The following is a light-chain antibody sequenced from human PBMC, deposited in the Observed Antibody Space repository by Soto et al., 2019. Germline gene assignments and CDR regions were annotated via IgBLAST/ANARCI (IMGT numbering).Light chain of an antibody. Sequence: DIQMTQSPSSLSAFVGDSVTITCRASQGISNYLAWFQQRPGKGPKSLISAASTLQRGVPSKFSGRGSGTDFSLIISNLQPEDSATYYCQQYNGYPWTFGQGTRVEIK. CDR3: QQYNGYPWT. V-gene: IGKV1-16*02. CDR1: QGISNY. J-gene: IGKJ1*01. CDR2: AAS.